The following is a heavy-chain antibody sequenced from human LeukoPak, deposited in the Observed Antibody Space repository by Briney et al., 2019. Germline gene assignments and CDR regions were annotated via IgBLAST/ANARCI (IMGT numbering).Heavy chain of an antibody. CDR1: GFTFSSYS. CDR2: ISSSSSYI. CDR3: ARGGVPLVNY. Sequence: GESLRLSCAASGFTFSSYSMNWVRQAPGKGLEWVSSISSSSSYIYYADSVKGRFTISRDNAKNSLYLQMNSLRAEDTAVYYCARGGVPLVNYWGQGTLVTVSS. J-gene: IGHJ4*02. D-gene: IGHD3-16*01. V-gene: IGHV3-21*01.